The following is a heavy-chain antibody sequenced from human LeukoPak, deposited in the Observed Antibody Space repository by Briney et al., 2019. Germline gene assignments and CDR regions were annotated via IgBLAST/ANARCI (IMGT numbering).Heavy chain of an antibody. D-gene: IGHD6-19*01. CDR1: GYTFTGYY. CDR3: ARDEVAVAGGNWFDP. V-gene: IGHV1-2*02. CDR2: INPNSGGT. J-gene: IGHJ5*02. Sequence: GASVKVSCKASGYTFTGYYMHWVRQAPGQGLEWMGWINPNSGGTNYAQKFQGRVTMTRDTSISTAYMELSRLRSDGTAVYYCARDEVAVAGGNWFDPWGQGTLVTVSS.